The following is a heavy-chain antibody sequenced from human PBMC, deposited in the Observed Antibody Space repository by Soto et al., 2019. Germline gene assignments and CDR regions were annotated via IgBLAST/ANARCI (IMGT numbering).Heavy chain of an antibody. CDR2: INHSGST. J-gene: IGHJ4*02. Sequence: PSETLSLTCAVYGGSFSGYYWSWIRQPPGKGLEWIGEINHSGSTNYNPSLKSRVTISVDTSKNQFSLKLSSVTAADTAVYYCARGGVIPSYFDYWGQGTLVTVSS. CDR3: ARGGVIPSYFDY. CDR1: GGSFSGYY. V-gene: IGHV4-34*01. D-gene: IGHD2-21*01.